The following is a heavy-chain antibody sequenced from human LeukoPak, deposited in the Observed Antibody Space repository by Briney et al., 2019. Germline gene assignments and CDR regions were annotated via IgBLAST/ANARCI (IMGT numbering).Heavy chain of an antibody. D-gene: IGHD3-3*01. CDR1: GFNFSSYA. Sequence: GGSLRLSCAASGFNFSSYAMHWVRQAPGEGLEWVGLISYGGIDKSYADSVKGRFTISRDSSKRTLYLQMNSLRAEDTAMYLCARESWSDSVAFDIWGLGTMVIVSS. J-gene: IGHJ3*02. CDR2: ISYGGIDK. CDR3: ARESWSDSVAFDI. V-gene: IGHV3-30*04.